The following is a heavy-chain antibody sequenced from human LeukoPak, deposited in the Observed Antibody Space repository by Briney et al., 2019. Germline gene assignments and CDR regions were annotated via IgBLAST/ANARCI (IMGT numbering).Heavy chain of an antibody. Sequence: GGSLRLSCAASGLTFSSYAMRCVRQAPGGGLEWVSAISGSGGSTYYADSMKGRFTTSRDNSKHTPYLQMTSPTAEETAVYYGAKDYESSGYPVDYWGQTTLVTVSS. D-gene: IGHD3-22*01. V-gene: IGHV3-23*01. CDR1: GLTFSSYA. CDR3: AKDYESSGYPVDY. J-gene: IGHJ4*02. CDR2: ISGSGGST.